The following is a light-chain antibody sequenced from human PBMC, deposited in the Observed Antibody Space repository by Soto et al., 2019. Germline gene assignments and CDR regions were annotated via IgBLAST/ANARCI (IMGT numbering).Light chain of an antibody. J-gene: IGLJ1*01. CDR3: SSYTNSNTLV. CDR2: DVS. Sequence: QSVLTQPASVSGSPGQSITISCTGTSSDVGGYNYVSWYQQYPGKAPKLMIYDVSNRPSGVSNRFSGSKSGNTASLTISGRPAEDEADYYCSSYTNSNTLVFGSGTKLTVL. V-gene: IGLV2-14*01. CDR1: SSDVGGYNY.